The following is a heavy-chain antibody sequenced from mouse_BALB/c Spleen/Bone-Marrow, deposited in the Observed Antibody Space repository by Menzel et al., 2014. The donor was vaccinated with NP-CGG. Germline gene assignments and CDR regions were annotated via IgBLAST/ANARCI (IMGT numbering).Heavy chain of an antibody. CDR1: GYTFTSYW. V-gene: IGHV1-69*02. Sequence: VQPVESGAELVRPGASVKLSCKASGYTFTSYWINWVKQRPGQGLEWIGNIFPSETYTNYNQKFKDKATLTVDKSSSTAYMQLSSPTSEDSAVYYCTRDNWDYWGQGTTLTVSS. CDR2: IFPSETYT. J-gene: IGHJ2*01. CDR3: TRDNWDY. D-gene: IGHD4-1*01.